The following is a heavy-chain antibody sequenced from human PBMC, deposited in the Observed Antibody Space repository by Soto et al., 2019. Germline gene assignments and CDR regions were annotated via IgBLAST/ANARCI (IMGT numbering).Heavy chain of an antibody. CDR3: ATQPLTMYYFDS. V-gene: IGHV4-31*03. D-gene: IGHD3-3*01. Sequence: TLSLTCTVSGGSISSGGYYWSWIRQHPGKGLEWIGYIYYSGSTYYNPSLKSRVTISVDTSKNQFSLNLSSVTAADTAVYYCATQPLTMYYFDSWGQGTLVTVSS. J-gene: IGHJ4*02. CDR2: IYYSGST. CDR1: GGSISSGGYY.